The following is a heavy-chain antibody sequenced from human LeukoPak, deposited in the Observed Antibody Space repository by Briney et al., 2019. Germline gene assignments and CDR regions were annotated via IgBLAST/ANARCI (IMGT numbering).Heavy chain of an antibody. J-gene: IGHJ4*02. CDR2: INSSSSPI. Sequence: GGSLRLSCAASGFTFSSYAMSWVRQAPGKGLEWVSYINSSSSPIYYADSVKGRFTISRDNAKNSLYLQMDRLRVEDTAVYYCATNVGDGGYWGQGTLVAVSS. CDR1: GFTFSSYA. D-gene: IGHD3-16*01. V-gene: IGHV3-48*04. CDR3: ATNVGDGGY.